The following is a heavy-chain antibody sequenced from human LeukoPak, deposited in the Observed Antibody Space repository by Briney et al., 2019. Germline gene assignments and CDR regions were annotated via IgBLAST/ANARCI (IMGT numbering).Heavy chain of an antibody. V-gene: IGHV3-30*02. CDR3: AKVRSSLYYMDV. Sequence: QPGGSLRLSCAASGFTFSSYGMHWVRQAPGKGLEWVAFIRYDGSNKYYADSVKGRFTISRDNSENTLYLQMNSLRAEDTAVYYCAKVRSSLYYMDVWGKGTTVTISS. CDR1: GFTFSSYG. D-gene: IGHD3-10*01. J-gene: IGHJ6*03. CDR2: IRYDGSNK.